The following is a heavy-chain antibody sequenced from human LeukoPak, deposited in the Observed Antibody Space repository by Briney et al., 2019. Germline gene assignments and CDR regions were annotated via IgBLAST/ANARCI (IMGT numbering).Heavy chain of an antibody. V-gene: IGHV3-21*01. J-gene: IGHJ4*02. CDR1: GFTFSDDA. D-gene: IGHD3-16*01. CDR3: GRAFPPLRTASAGDL. CDR2: ISGRSSHV. Sequence: GGSLRLSCSASGFTFSDDAMDCFRQAPGKGLEWISSISGRSSHVYYGDSVKVRFSISRDNAMNSVFLQSNCLGGDDTAVYYCGRAFPPLRTASAGDLWGQGTLVTVSS.